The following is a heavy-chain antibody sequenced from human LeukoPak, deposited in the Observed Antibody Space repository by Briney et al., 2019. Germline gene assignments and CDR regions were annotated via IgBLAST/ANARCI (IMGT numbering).Heavy chain of an antibody. D-gene: IGHD2-15*01. V-gene: IGHV3-23*01. J-gene: IGHJ4*02. CDR3: AKDYCSGSSCYPGLDF. CDR1: GFTFSSYA. CDR2: ISGSGGST. Sequence: GGSLRLSCAASGFTFSSYAMSWVRQAPGKGLEWVSVISGSGGSTYYADSVKGRFTISRDNSKNTLYLQVNSLRAEDTAVYYCAKDYCSGSSCYPGLDFWGQGALVTVSS.